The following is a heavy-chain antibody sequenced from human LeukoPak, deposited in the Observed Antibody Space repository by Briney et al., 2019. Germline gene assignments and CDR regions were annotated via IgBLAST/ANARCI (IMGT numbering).Heavy chain of an antibody. D-gene: IGHD3-10*01. J-gene: IGHJ4*02. Sequence: TGGSLRLSCAASGFTFTSYYINWVRQAPGKGLEWVSSISSSSTYIYYADSVKGRFTISRDNAKNSLYLQVNSLRAEDTAVYYCARGESFPYYFDYWGQGTLVTVSS. V-gene: IGHV3-21*01. CDR1: GFTFTSYY. CDR2: ISSSSTYI. CDR3: ARGESFPYYFDY.